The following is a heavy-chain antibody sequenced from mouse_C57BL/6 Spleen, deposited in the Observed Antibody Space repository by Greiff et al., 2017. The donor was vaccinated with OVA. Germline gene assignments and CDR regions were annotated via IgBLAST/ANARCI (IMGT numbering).Heavy chain of an antibody. J-gene: IGHJ2*01. V-gene: IGHV1-82*01. CDR2: LYPGDGDT. CDR1: GYAFSSSW. Sequence: QVQLQQSGPELVKPGASVKISCKASGYAFSSSWMNWVKQRPGKGLEWIGRLYPGDGDTNYNGKFKGKATLTADKSSSTAYMHLSSLTSEDSAVYFCANPLYDYDVFDYWGQGTTLTVSS. CDR3: ANPLYDYDVFDY. D-gene: IGHD2-4*01.